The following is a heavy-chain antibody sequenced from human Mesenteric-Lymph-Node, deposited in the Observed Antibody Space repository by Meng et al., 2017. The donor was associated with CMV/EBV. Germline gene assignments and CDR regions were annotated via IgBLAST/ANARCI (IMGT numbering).Heavy chain of an antibody. CDR3: ARDKTTLGWFDP. V-gene: IGHV3-11*01. CDR1: GGSISTYY. CDR2: ISSSGSTI. Sequence: LSLTCTVAGGSISTYYWNYIRQAPGKGLEWVSYISSSGSTIYYADSVKGRFTISRDSSKNTLYLQMNSLRVEDTAVYYCARDKTTLGWFDPWGQGTLVTVSS. D-gene: IGHD4-11*01. J-gene: IGHJ5*02.